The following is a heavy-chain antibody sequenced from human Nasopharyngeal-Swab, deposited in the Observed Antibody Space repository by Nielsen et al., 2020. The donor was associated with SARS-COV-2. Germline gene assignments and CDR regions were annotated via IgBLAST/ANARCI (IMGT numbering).Heavy chain of an antibody. CDR3: AREGGDSYGSGGAFDI. J-gene: IGHJ3*02. D-gene: IGHD5-18*01. CDR2: ISSDGSNK. CDR1: AFSFSTSA. Sequence: GESLKISCVASAFSFSTSAMYWVRQAPGKGLEWVAVISSDGSNKYYADSVKGRFTISRDNSKNTLYLQMNRLRPEDTAVYYCAREGGDSYGSGGAFDIWGQGTMVTVSS. V-gene: IGHV3-30-3*01.